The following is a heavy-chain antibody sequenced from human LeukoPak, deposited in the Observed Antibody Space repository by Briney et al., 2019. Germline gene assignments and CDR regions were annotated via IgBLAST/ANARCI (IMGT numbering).Heavy chain of an antibody. J-gene: IGHJ4*02. CDR3: AKDSDNLRYFDWLTN. V-gene: IGHV3-33*06. D-gene: IGHD3-9*01. CDR1: GFTFSSYG. Sequence: GRSLRLSCAASGFTFSSYGMHWVRQAPGKGLEWVAVIWYDGSNKYYADSVKGRFTISRDNSKNTLYLQMNSLRAEDTAVYYCAKDSDNLRYFDWLTNWGQGTLVTVSS. CDR2: IWYDGSNK.